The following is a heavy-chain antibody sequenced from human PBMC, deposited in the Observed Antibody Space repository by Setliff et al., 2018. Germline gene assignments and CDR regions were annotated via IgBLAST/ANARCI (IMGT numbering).Heavy chain of an antibody. D-gene: IGHD3-3*01. CDR2: INHSGSS. V-gene: IGHV4-34*01. CDR3: ARGRSNFWGYYFDY. CDR1: GGTFSGYY. Sequence: SETLSLTCAVYGGTFSGYYWTWIRQPPGKGLEWIGEINHSGSSNYNPSLKSRVTISVDTSKNQFSLKLSSVTAADTAVYYCARGRSNFWGYYFDYWGQGTLVTVSS. J-gene: IGHJ4*02.